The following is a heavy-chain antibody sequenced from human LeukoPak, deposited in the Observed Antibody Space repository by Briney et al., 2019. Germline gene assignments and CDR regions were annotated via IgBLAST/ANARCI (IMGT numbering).Heavy chain of an antibody. V-gene: IGHV3-9*01. D-gene: IGHD3-3*01. CDR3: AKGFLEWLYYFDY. CDR2: ISWNSGSI. J-gene: IGHJ4*02. Sequence: GGSLRLSCAASGFTFDDYAMHWVRQAPGKGLVWVSGISWNSGSIGYADSVKGRFTISRDNAKNSLYLQMNSLRAEDTALYYCAKGFLEWLYYFDYWGQGTLVTVSS. CDR1: GFTFDDYA.